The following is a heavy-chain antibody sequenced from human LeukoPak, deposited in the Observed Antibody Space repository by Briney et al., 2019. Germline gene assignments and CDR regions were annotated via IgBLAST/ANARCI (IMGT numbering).Heavy chain of an antibody. CDR3: ARAGLGGHYIDY. J-gene: IGHJ4*02. CDR2: VSGSDENK. CDR1: GLTLSDYY. D-gene: IGHD2-15*01. Sequence: GGSLRLSCAASGLTLSDYYMTWIRQAPGLGVELVYYVSGSDENKYDAVSVRGRFAISRDNAEKSLFLQMSNVRAEDTAGYYCARAGLGGHYIDYWGQGTLVTVSS. V-gene: IGHV3-11*01.